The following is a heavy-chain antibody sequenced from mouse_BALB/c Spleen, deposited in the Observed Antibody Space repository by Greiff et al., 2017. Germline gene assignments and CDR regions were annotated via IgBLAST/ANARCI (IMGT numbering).Heavy chain of an antibody. CDR1: GFTFSSYA. V-gene: IGHV5-9-4*01. J-gene: IGHJ4*01. CDR3: ARADGDY. Sequence: EVMLVESGGGLVKPGGSLKLSCAASGFTFSSYAMSWVRQSPEKRLEWVAEISSGGSYTYYPDTVTGRFTISRDNAKNTLYLEMSSLRSEDTAMYYCARADGDYWGQGTSVTVSS. D-gene: IGHD2-3*01. CDR2: ISSGGSYT.